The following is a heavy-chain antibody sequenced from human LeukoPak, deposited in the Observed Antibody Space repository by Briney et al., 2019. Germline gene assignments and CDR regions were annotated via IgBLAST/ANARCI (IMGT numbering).Heavy chain of an antibody. Sequence: GSLRLSCAASGFTFRSYAIHWVRQAPGKGLEWVSFISWDGTIKYYADSVKGRFSISRDNSKNTLSLQMNSLRGEDTAVYYCARDRIQHYSTDYWGQGTLVTVSS. CDR1: GFTFRSYA. J-gene: IGHJ4*02. V-gene: IGHV3-30-3*01. CDR3: ARDRIQHYSTDY. D-gene: IGHD3-10*01. CDR2: ISWDGTIK.